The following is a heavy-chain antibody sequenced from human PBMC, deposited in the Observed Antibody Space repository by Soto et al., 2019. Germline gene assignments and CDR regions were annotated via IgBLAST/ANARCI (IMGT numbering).Heavy chain of an antibody. V-gene: IGHV1-46*01. CDR1: GYTFTSYY. Sequence: ASVKVSCKASGYTFTSYYMHWVRQAPGQGLEWMGIINPSGGSTSYAQKFQGRVTMTRDTSTSTVYMELSSLRSEDTAVYYCARERRNIVVVVAATNLDYWGQGTLVTVSS. J-gene: IGHJ4*02. D-gene: IGHD2-15*01. CDR2: INPSGGST. CDR3: ARERRNIVVVVAATNLDY.